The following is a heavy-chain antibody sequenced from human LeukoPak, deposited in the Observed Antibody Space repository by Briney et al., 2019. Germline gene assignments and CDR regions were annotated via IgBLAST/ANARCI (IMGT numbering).Heavy chain of an antibody. V-gene: IGHV4-59*01. CDR2: IYYSGST. Sequence: KPSETLSLTCPVSGGSISSYYWSWVRQPPGKGLEWIGYIYYSGSTNYNPSLKSRVTISVDTSKNQFSLKLSSVTAADTAVYYCARAGIVPKYYDFWSGQYYYYYMDVWGKGTTVTVSS. CDR3: ARAGIVPKYYDFWSGQYYYYYMDV. J-gene: IGHJ6*03. CDR1: GGSISSYY. D-gene: IGHD3-3*01.